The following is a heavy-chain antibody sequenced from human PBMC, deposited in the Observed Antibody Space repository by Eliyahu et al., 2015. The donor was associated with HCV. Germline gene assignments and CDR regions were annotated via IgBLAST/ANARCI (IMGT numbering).Heavy chain of an antibody. CDR2: IYPGDSDT. Sequence: EVQLVQSGAEVKKPGESXKISCKGSGYNFDTYWIGWVRQMPGKGLXXMGIIYPGDSDTTYSPAFQGQVTISADKSISTAYLQWSSLKASDTAMYYCALFEATEPVWGQGTLVTVSS. V-gene: IGHV5-51*01. J-gene: IGHJ1*01. CDR3: ALFEATEPV. D-gene: IGHD1-14*01. CDR1: GYNFDTYW.